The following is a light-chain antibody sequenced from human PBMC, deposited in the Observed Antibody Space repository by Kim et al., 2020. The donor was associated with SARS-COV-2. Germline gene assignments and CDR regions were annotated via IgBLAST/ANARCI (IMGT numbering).Light chain of an antibody. J-gene: IGLJ2*01. CDR3: SSYPTSVTLL. V-gene: IGLV2-14*01. Sequence: QSALTQPASVSGSPGQSITISCTGTSSDIGNYNYVSWYQQHPGKAPKLMIYDVNKRPSGVSYRFSGSKSGNAASLTISGLQAEDVADYYCSSYPTSVTLLFGGGTQLTVL. CDR1: SSDIGNYNY. CDR2: DVN.